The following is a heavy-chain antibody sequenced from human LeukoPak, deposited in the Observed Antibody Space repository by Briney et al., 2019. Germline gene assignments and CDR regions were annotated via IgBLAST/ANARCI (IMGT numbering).Heavy chain of an antibody. J-gene: IGHJ4*02. CDR2: IKPNNGDT. D-gene: IGHD4-17*01. CDR1: GYSFTHHN. Sequence: GASVKVSCKASGYSFTHHNVHWVRQAPGQALEWMGWIKPNNGDTKFSQKFQDRVTLTSDTSIDTADMEMSGLTSDDTAIYYCARVLSAVTSTFDYWGQGTLVTVSS. CDR3: ARVLSAVTSTFDY. V-gene: IGHV1-2*02.